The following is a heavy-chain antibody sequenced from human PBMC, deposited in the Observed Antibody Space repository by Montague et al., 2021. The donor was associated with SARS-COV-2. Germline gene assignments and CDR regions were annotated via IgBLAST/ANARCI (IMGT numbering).Heavy chain of an antibody. CDR2: IYYSGST. D-gene: IGHD3-22*01. V-gene: IGHV4-39*01. CDR1: GGSISSSGYY. J-gene: IGHJ3*02. Sequence: SETLSLTCTVSGGSISSSGYYWGWIRQPPGKGLEWIGSIYYSGSTYYNPSLKSRVTISVGTSKNQCSLKLSSVTAADTAVYYCARFPTSYYYDSKAAPATPDAFDIWGQGTMVTVSS. CDR3: ARFPTSYYYDSKAAPATPDAFDI.